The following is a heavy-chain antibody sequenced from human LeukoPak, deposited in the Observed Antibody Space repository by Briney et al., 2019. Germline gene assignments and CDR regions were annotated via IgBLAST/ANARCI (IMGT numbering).Heavy chain of an antibody. J-gene: IGHJ4*02. Sequence: PGGSLRLSCAASGFTFSDYYMFWIRQAPGKGLEWVSYISSSGSTKYYADSVKGRFTISRDNAKNSLYLQMNSLRAEDTAVYYCARDRVTSYYDSSGYCDYWGQGTLVTVSS. CDR1: GFTFSDYY. CDR3: ARDRVTSYYDSSGYCDY. V-gene: IGHV3-11*04. D-gene: IGHD3-22*01. CDR2: ISSSGSTK.